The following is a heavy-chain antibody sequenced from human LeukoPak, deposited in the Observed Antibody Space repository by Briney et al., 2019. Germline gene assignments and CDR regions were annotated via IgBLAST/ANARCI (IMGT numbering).Heavy chain of an antibody. Sequence: GGSLRLSCAASGSTFSSYWMHWVRQAPGKGLVWVSRINSDGSSTSYADSVKGRFTISRDNAKNTLYLQMNSLRAEDTAVYYCARGFRVETTVTTSSGGWFDPWGQGTLVTVSS. CDR2: INSDGSST. D-gene: IGHD4-11*01. J-gene: IGHJ5*02. CDR1: GSTFSSYW. CDR3: ARGFRVETTVTTSSGGWFDP. V-gene: IGHV3-74*01.